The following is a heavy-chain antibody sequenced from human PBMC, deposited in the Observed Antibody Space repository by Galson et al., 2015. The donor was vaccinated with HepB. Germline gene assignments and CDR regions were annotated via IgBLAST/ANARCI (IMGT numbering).Heavy chain of an antibody. CDR3: ATPFPLNYYDSSGLGY. Sequence: SLRLSCAASGFTFSDYYMSWIRQAPGKGLEWVSYISSSSSYTNYADSVKGRFTISRDNAKNSLYLQMNSLRAEDTAVYYCATPFPLNYYDSSGLGYWGQGTLVTVSS. V-gene: IGHV3-11*03. CDR2: ISSSSSYT. J-gene: IGHJ4*02. CDR1: GFTFSDYY. D-gene: IGHD3-22*01.